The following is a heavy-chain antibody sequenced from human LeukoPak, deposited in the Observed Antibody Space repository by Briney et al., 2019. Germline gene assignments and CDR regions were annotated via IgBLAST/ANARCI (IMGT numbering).Heavy chain of an antibody. Sequence: SSETLSLTCTVSGDSISSYYWSWIRQPPGKGLQWIGCFYYSGSTNYNPSLKSRVTISVDTSKNQVSLKLNSVTAADTAVYYCARGGFYCGGDCYVDYWGQGTLVTVSS. J-gene: IGHJ4*02. CDR2: FYYSGST. V-gene: IGHV4-59*01. CDR3: ARGGFYCGGDCYVDY. CDR1: GDSISSYY. D-gene: IGHD2-21*02.